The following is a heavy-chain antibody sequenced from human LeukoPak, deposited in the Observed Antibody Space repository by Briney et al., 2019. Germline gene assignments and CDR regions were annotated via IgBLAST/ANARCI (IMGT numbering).Heavy chain of an antibody. D-gene: IGHD6-19*01. CDR3: ARVRYDSGWYDY. Sequence: GGSLRLSCAASGFTFDNFGMYWFRQAPGRGLEWVTAISWNSNNIAYADSVKGRFTLSRDNAKNSLYLQMNSLRAEDAAVYYCARVRYDSGWYDYWGQGALVTVSS. J-gene: IGHJ4*02. V-gene: IGHV3-9*01. CDR1: GFTFDNFG. CDR2: ISWNSNNI.